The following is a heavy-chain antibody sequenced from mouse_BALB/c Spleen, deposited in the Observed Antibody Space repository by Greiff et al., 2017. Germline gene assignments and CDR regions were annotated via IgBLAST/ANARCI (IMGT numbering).Heavy chain of an antibody. Sequence: QVQLQQSGAELARPGASVKLSCKASGYTFTSYWMQWVKQRPGQGLEWIGAIYPGDGDTRYTQKFKGKATLTADKSSSTAYMQLSSLASEDSAVYYCARSDGSSYGAMDYWGQGTSVTVSS. CDR3: ARSDGSSYGAMDY. V-gene: IGHV1-87*01. CDR1: GYTFTSYW. J-gene: IGHJ4*01. CDR2: IYPGDGDT. D-gene: IGHD1-1*01.